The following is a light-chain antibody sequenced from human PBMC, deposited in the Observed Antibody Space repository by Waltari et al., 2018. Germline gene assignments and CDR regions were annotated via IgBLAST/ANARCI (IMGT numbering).Light chain of an antibody. V-gene: IGLV2-11*01. CDR2: DVS. CDR1: SSDVGGYNY. Sequence: QSALTQPRSVSGSPGQSVTISCPGTSSDVGGYNYVSWYHQHPGKAPKLMIYDVSKRPSVVPDRSSGSKSGNTASLTISGRQAEDEADYYCCSYAGSYTFGVVFGGGTKLTVL. J-gene: IGLJ2*01. CDR3: CSYAGSYTFGVV.